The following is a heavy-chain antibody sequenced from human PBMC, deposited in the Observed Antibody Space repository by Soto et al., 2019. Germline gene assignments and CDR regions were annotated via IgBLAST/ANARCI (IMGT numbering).Heavy chain of an antibody. J-gene: IGHJ4*02. CDR2: ISSSSSYI. CDR1: GFTFSSYS. Sequence: PGGSLRLSCATSGFTFSSYSMNWVHQAPGKGLEWVSSISSSSSYIYYADSVKGRFTISRDNAKNSLYLQMNSLRAEDTAVYYCARGGIAAPFDYWGQGTLVTVYS. D-gene: IGHD6-6*01. CDR3: ARGGIAAPFDY. V-gene: IGHV3-21*01.